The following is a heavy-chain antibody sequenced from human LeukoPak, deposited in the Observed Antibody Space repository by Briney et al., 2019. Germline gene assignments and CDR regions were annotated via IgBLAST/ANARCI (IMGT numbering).Heavy chain of an antibody. V-gene: IGHV3-30*18. J-gene: IGHJ6*03. CDR2: ISYDGSNK. CDR1: GFTFSSYG. D-gene: IGHD4-11*01. CDR3: AKDPGHTVNYYYYMDV. Sequence: SGGSLRLSCAASGFTFSSYGMHWVRQAPGKGLEWVAVISYDGSNKYYADSVKGRFTISRDNSKNTLYLQMNSLRAEDTAVYYCAKDPGHTVNYYYYMDVWGKGTTVTVSS.